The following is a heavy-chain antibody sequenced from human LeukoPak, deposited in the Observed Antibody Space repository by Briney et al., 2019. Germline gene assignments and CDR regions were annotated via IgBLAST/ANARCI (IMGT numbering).Heavy chain of an antibody. CDR2: MHNSGSI. J-gene: IGHJ4*02. Sequence: SETLSLTCTISGGSISSYYWSRIRQPPGRGLEWIAYMHNSGSIKYNPSLKSRVTISVDTSRNQFSLKLRSVTAADTASYYCARHVLTAGSIDWGQGTLVTVSS. CDR1: GGSISSYY. V-gene: IGHV4-59*08. D-gene: IGHD3-9*01. CDR3: ARHVLTAGSID.